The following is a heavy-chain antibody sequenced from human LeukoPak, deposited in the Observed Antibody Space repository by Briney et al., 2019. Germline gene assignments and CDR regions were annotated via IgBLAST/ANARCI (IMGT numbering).Heavy chain of an antibody. CDR1: GFTFSNAW. V-gene: IGHV3-15*01. J-gene: IGHJ4*02. CDR3: TTRITIFGVVITDFDY. CDR2: IKSKTDGGTT. Sequence: GGSLRLSCAASGFTFSNAWMSWVRQAPGKGLEWVGRIKSKTDGGTTDYAAPVKGRFTISRDDSKNTLYLQMNSLKTEDTAVYYCTTRITIFGVVITDFDYWGQGTLVTVSS. D-gene: IGHD3-3*01.